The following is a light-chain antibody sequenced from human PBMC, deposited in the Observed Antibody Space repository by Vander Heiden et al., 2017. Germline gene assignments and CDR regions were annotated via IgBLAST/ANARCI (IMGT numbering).Light chain of an antibody. CDR2: GAS. CDR1: QSVRSSY. CDR3: QQYGSSPLT. J-gene: IGKJ4*01. V-gene: IGKV3-20*01. Sequence: EIVLTQSPGTLSLSPGERATLSCRASQSVRSSYLAWYQQKPGQAPRLLIYGASSRATGIPDRFSGSGSGTDFTLTISRLGPEDFAVFYCQQYGSSPLTFGGGTKVEIK.